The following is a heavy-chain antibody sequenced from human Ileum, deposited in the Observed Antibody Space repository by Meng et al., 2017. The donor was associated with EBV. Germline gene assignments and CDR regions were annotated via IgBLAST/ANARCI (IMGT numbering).Heavy chain of an antibody. Sequence: QVQRVQAGSEVKKPGASVKVSCKASGYIFTSDDVNWVRQTPGQGLEWIGWMNPTSGRTGYAQKFQGRVTMTSNTSVSTAYLHLSSLTSEDTAVYYCARGTTKIRGIILPPPIWGQGSLVTVSS. CDR2: MNPTSGRT. J-gene: IGHJ1*01. CDR1: GYIFTSDD. CDR3: ARGTTKIRGIILPPPI. D-gene: IGHD3-10*01. V-gene: IGHV1-8*01.